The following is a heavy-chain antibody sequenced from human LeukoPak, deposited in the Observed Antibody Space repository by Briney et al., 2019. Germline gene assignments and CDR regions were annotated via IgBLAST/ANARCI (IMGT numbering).Heavy chain of an antibody. D-gene: IGHD3-10*01. CDR3: TRDIRGSGTYRHLYFDY. V-gene: IGHV3-49*04. Sequence: GGSLRLSCTASGFTFDDYAMTWVRQAPGKGLEWLGFIRSKGYGGTTEYAASVQGRFTIPRDDFRGIAYLQMNSLNTEDTAVYYCTRDIRGSGTYRHLYFDYWGQGVLVTVSS. CDR2: IRSKGYGGTT. CDR1: GFTFDDYA. J-gene: IGHJ4*02.